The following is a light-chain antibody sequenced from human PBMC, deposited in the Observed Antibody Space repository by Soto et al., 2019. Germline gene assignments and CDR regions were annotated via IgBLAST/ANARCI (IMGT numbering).Light chain of an antibody. Sequence: IQLTQSPSSLSASVGDRVTITCRASQDISSYLAWYQQRPGKAPKLLIYAASTLQRGAPSRFSGSGSGTDFTLTISSQQPEDSATYYCQQLNSYLWTFGQGTKLEIK. CDR1: QDISSY. CDR3: QQLNSYLWT. J-gene: IGKJ1*01. V-gene: IGKV1-9*01. CDR2: AAS.